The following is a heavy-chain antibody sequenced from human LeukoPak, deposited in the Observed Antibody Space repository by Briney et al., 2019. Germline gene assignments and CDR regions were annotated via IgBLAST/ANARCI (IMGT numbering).Heavy chain of an antibody. V-gene: IGHV1-3*01. J-gene: IGHJ6*02. CDR1: GYTFTSYA. D-gene: IGHD3-9*01. Sequence: ASVKVSCKASGYTFTSYAMHWVRQAPGQRLEWMGWINAGSGNTKYSQKFQDRVTITRDTSATTAYMDLSSLRSEDTAVYYCHLTGYGNMDVWGQGTTVTVSS. CDR3: HLTGYGNMDV. CDR2: INAGSGNT.